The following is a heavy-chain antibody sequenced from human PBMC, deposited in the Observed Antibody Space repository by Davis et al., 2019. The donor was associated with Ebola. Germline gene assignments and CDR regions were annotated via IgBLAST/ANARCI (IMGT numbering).Heavy chain of an antibody. J-gene: IGHJ4*02. V-gene: IGHV4-61*01. CDR2: IYYSGST. CDR1: GGSVSSGSYY. CDR3: ARGRVGGSGSYHYIDY. D-gene: IGHD3-10*01. Sequence: MPSETLSLTCTVSGGSVSSGSYYWSWIRQPPGKGLEWIGYIYYSGSTNYNPSLKSRVTISVDTSKNQFSLKLSSVTAADTAVYYCARGRVGGSGSYHYIDYWGQGTLVTVSS.